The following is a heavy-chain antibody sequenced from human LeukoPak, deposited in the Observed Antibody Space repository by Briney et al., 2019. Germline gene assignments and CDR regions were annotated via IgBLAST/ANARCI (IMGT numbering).Heavy chain of an antibody. CDR3: ARSRSSWAYYYGVDV. J-gene: IGHJ6*02. Sequence: GGSVRLSCSASGFTFSSYVMYWVRQAPGKGLEYVSAISPNGGSTYYADAVKGRFHISRDTDGTTLYLQMSSLRPEDTAVYSCARSRSSWAYYYGVDVWGQGTTVTVSS. CDR2: ISPNGGST. V-gene: IGHV3-64D*09. D-gene: IGHD6-13*01. CDR1: GFTFSSYV.